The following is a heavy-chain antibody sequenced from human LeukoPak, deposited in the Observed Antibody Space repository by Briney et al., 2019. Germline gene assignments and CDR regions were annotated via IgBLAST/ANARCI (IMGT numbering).Heavy chain of an antibody. J-gene: IGHJ4*02. CDR3: ARDLGAAGGFDY. CDR1: GHTFTSYY. V-gene: IGHV1-46*01. Sequence: GASVKVSCKASGHTFTSYYMHWVRQAPGQGLEWMGIINPSGGSTSYAQKFQGRVTMTRDMSTSTVYMELSSLRSEDTAVYYCARDLGAAGGFDYWGQGTLVTVSS. CDR2: INPSGGST. D-gene: IGHD6-13*01.